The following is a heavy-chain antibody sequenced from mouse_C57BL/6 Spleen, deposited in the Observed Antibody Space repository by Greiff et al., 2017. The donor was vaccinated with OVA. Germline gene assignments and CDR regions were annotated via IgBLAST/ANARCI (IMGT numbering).Heavy chain of an antibody. J-gene: IGHJ2*01. D-gene: IGHD2-4*01. CDR2: IYPGDGDT. CDR1: GYAFSSSW. V-gene: IGHV1-82*01. Sequence: VQLQESGPELVKPGASVKISCKASGYAFSSSWMNWVKQRPGKGLEWIGRIYPGDGDTNYNGKFKGKATLTADKSSSTAYMQLSSLTSEDSAVDFCARWDYDYDVGYFDYWGQGTTLTVSS. CDR3: ARWDYDYDVGYFDY.